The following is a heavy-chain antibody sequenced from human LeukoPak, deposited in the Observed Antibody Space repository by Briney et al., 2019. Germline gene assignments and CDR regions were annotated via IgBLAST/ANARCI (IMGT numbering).Heavy chain of an antibody. Sequence: GGSLRLSCAASGFTVSSNYMSWVRQAPGKGLEWVSVIYSGGSTYYADSVKDRFTISRDNSKNTLYLQMNSLRAEDTAVYYCAGDAPYADYGGNLWGADYWGQGTLVTVSS. CDR3: AGDAPYADYGGNLWGADY. V-gene: IGHV3-53*01. D-gene: IGHD4-23*01. CDR1: GFTVSSNY. J-gene: IGHJ4*02. CDR2: IYSGGST.